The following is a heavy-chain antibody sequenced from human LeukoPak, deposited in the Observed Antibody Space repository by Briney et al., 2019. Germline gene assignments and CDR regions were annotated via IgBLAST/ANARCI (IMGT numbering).Heavy chain of an antibody. CDR1: GFTFSSYS. Sequence: GGSLRLSCAASGFTFSSYSMNWVRQAPGKGLEWVSSISSSSSYIYYADSVKGRFTISRDNAKNSLYLQMNSLRAEDTAVYYCASPRGGIYGGNANWGQGTLVTVS. D-gene: IGHD4-23*01. V-gene: IGHV3-21*01. CDR3: ASPRGGIYGGNAN. CDR2: ISSSSSYI. J-gene: IGHJ4*02.